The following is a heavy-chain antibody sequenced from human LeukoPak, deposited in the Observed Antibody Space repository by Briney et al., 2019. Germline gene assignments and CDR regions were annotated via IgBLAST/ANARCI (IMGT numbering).Heavy chain of an antibody. J-gene: IGHJ5*02. Sequence: KASETLSLTCTVSGGSISSGSYYWSWIRQPAGKGLEWIGRIYTSGSTNYNPSLKSRVTISVDTSKNQFSLKLSSVTAADTAVYYCARVQGAAGPWGQGTLVTVSS. CDR2: IYTSGST. D-gene: IGHD6-13*01. V-gene: IGHV4-61*02. CDR1: GGSISSGSYY. CDR3: ARVQGAAGP.